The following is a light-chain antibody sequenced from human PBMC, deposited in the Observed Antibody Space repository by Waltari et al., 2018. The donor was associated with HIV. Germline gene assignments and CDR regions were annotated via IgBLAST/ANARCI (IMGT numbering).Light chain of an antibody. CDR3: GTWDTSLNAGV. V-gene: IGLV1-51*01. CDR1: TPNLGNNF. CDR2: DNH. Sequence: QSVLTQPPAVSAAPGQKVTISCSGTTPNLGNNFVCWYQKLPGTAPKLLIFDNHKRPSGVSDRFSASKSATSATLDITGLHTGDEAEYYCGTWDTSLNAGVFGGGAKVSVL. J-gene: IGLJ2*01.